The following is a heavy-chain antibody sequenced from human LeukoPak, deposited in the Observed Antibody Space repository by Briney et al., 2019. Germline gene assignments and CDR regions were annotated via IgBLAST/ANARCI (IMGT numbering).Heavy chain of an antibody. CDR3: ARGGYNWTAGGVYYFYYIDV. V-gene: IGHV1-69*05. CDR1: GGSLSSYA. CDR2: NFLIFGTA. D-gene: IGHD1-1*01. J-gene: IGHJ6*03. Sequence: SVKVSCTLSGGSLSSYAIGWVRQDPGQGLEWMGGNFLIFGTANYAQKLQGRVTITTDESTSTAYMELSSLTSEDAAVYYCARGGYNWTAGGVYYFYYIDVWGKGTTVTVSS.